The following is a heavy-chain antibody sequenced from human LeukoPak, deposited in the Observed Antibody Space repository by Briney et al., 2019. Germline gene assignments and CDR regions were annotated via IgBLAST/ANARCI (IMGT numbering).Heavy chain of an antibody. V-gene: IGHV3-66*01. J-gene: IGHJ4*02. Sequence: GGSLRLSCAASGLTVSSNYMNWVRQAPGKGLEWVFLIYLGGSTYYADSAKGRFTISRDNSKNTLYLQMNSLRADDTAVYYCARGQRAAASFDYWGQGTLVTVSS. CDR2: IYLGGST. CDR3: ARGQRAAASFDY. CDR1: GLTVSSNY. D-gene: IGHD6-13*01.